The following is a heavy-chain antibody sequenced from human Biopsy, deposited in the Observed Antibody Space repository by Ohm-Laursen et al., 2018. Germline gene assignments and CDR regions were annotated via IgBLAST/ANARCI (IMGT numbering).Heavy chain of an antibody. CDR1: GGYFSMDA. Sequence: SVKVSCKTSGGYFSMDAFSWMRQVPGQGLEWMGLIIPMSRTPDYAQKFQGRVTFTADESTSTVYMELTSLTSDDTAVYYCASPNSGTYDVWGQGTTVTVSS. J-gene: IGHJ6*02. CDR3: ASPNSGTYDV. CDR2: IIPMSRTP. V-gene: IGHV1-69*13. D-gene: IGHD1-26*01.